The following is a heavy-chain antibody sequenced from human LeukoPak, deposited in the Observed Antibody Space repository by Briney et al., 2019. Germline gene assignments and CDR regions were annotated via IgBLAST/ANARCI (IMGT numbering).Heavy chain of an antibody. V-gene: IGHV3-74*01. D-gene: IGHD5-12*01. CDR2: INSDGSSI. Sequence: GGSLRLSCAVSGFSVGGYWMHWVRQGPGMGLVWVSRINSDGSSISYADSVKGRFSISRDNAKNTLYLQMNSLRAEDTAVYYCTRGASGYGNSDYWGQGTLVTVSS. CDR3: TRGASGYGNSDY. CDR1: GFSVGGYW. J-gene: IGHJ4*02.